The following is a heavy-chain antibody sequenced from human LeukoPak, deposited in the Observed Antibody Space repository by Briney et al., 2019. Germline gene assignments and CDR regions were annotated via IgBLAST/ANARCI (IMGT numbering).Heavy chain of an antibody. D-gene: IGHD6-25*01. J-gene: IGHJ4*02. CDR2: INPNSGGT. CDR3: ARDMGAAGFDY. V-gene: IGHV1-2*02. CDR1: GYTFTGYY. Sequence: ASVTVSCTASGYTFTGYYMHWVRQAPGQGLEWMGWINPNSGGTNYAQKFQGRVTMTRDTSISTAYMELSRLRSDDTAVYYCARDMGAAGFDYWGQGTLVTVSS.